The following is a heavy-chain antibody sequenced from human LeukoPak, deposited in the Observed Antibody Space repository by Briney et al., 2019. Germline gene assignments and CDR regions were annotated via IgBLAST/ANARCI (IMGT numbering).Heavy chain of an antibody. V-gene: IGHV4-59*12. Sequence: SETLSLTCTVSGGSISSYYWSWIRQPPGKGLEWIGYIYYSGSTNYNPSLKSRVTMSVDTSKNQFSLKLSSVTAADTAVYYCASAVAGTYDAFDIWGQGTMVTVSS. D-gene: IGHD6-19*01. CDR1: GGSISSYY. CDR2: IYYSGST. J-gene: IGHJ3*02. CDR3: ASAVAGTYDAFDI.